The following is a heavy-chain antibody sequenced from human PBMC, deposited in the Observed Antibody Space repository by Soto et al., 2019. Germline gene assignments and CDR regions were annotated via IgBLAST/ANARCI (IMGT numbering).Heavy chain of an antibody. CDR2: IYWDDDK. D-gene: IGHD4-17*01. V-gene: IGHV2-5*02. CDR1: GFSLSTSGVG. Sequence: QITLKESGPTLVKPTQTLTLTCTFSGFSLSTSGVGVGWIRQPPGKALEWLALIYWDDDKRYSPSLKSRLTITKDTSKNQVVLTMTNMDPVDTATYYCAQQRMTTVTTRSYWCFDLWGRGTLVTVSS. J-gene: IGHJ2*01. CDR3: AQQRMTTVTTRSYWCFDL.